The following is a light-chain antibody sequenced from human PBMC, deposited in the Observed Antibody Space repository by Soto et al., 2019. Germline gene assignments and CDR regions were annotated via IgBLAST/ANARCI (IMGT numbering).Light chain of an antibody. V-gene: IGKV3-20*01. J-gene: IGKJ4*01. CDR3: QQYDGSPLT. Sequence: EIVLTQSPGTLSLSPGERATLSCRASRIVCSTFLAWYQQKPGQSPRLLIYAASSRAPGIPDRFSGSGSGTDFTLTISRLGPEDCAVYFCQQYDGSPLTFGGGTKVESK. CDR1: RIVCSTF. CDR2: AAS.